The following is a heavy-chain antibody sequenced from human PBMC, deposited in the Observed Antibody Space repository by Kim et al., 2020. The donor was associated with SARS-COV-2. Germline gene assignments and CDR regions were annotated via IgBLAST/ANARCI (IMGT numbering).Heavy chain of an antibody. CDR3: ARAPGIAVAGTGSVYWFDP. D-gene: IGHD6-19*01. CDR2: INPNSRGT. V-gene: IGHV1-2*02. CDR1: GYTFTGYY. J-gene: IGHJ5*02. Sequence: ASVKVSCKASGYTFTGYYMHWVRQAPGQGLEWMGWINPNSRGTNYAQKFQGRVTMTRDTSISTAYMELSRLRSDDTAVYYCARAPGIAVAGTGSVYWFDPWGQGTLVTVSS.